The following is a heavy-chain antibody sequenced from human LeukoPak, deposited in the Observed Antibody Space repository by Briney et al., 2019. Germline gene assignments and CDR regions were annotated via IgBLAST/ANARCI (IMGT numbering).Heavy chain of an antibody. CDR1: GYTFTGYY. D-gene: IGHD3-10*01. J-gene: IGHJ6*03. Sequence: ASVKVSCKASGYTFTGYYMHWVRQAPGQGLEWMGWINPNSGGTNYAQKFQGRVTMTRDTSISTAYMELSRLRSDDTAVYYCARRGMVRGVIGSTQYYYYYYYMDVWGKGTTVTISS. CDR2: INPNSGGT. V-gene: IGHV1-2*02. CDR3: ARRGMVRGVIGSTQYYYYYYYMDV.